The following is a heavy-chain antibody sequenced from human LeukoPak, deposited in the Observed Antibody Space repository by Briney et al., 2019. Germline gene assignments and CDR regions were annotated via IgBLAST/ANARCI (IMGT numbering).Heavy chain of an antibody. CDR2: IGSAGYT. CDR3: VRQPDSARYGFDY. J-gene: IGHJ4*02. V-gene: IGHV3-13*01. CDR1: GFTFDNND. D-gene: IGHD1-14*01. Sequence: GGSLRLSCEVSGFTFDNNDMHWVRQTTGKGLEWVSAIGSAGYTYYADSVRGRFTIARDNAKQSLYLQMNSLRVEDTAVYHCVRQPDSARYGFDYWGRGTQVTVSS.